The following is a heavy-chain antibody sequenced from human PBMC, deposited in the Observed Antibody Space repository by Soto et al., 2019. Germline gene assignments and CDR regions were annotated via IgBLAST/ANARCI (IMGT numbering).Heavy chain of an antibody. CDR3: ARAAGGSYHDY. CDR2: IYYSGST. J-gene: IGHJ4*02. Sequence: SETLSLTCTVSGGSISSYYWSWIRQPPGKGLEWIGYIYYSGSTNYNPSLKSRVTISVDTSKNQFSLKVSSLTAADTAVYYCARAAGGSYHDYWGQGTLVTVS. V-gene: IGHV4-59*01. D-gene: IGHD1-26*01. CDR1: GGSISSYY.